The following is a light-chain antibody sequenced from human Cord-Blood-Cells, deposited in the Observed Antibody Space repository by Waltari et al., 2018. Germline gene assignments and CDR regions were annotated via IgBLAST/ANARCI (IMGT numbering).Light chain of an antibody. Sequence: DIQMTQSPFSLSASVGDRVTITCRASQGISNYLAWYQQKPGKVPKLLIYAASTLQSGVPSRVSGSGSGTDFTLTISSLQPEDVATYYCQKYNSAPWTFGQGTKVEIK. J-gene: IGKJ1*01. CDR2: AAS. V-gene: IGKV1-27*01. CDR3: QKYNSAPWT. CDR1: QGISNY.